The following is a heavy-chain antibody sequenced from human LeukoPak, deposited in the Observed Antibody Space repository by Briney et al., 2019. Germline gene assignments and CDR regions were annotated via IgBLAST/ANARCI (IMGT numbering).Heavy chain of an antibody. CDR3: ARTPRRYYMDV. CDR1: GGSISSSSYY. Sequence: SETLSLTCTVSGGSISSSSYYWGWIRQPPGKGLEWIGSIYYSGNKYYNPSLSSRVTISVDTTKNQFSLRLYSVTAADTAVYYCARTPRRYYMDVWGKGTTVTVSS. J-gene: IGHJ6*03. CDR2: IYYSGNK. V-gene: IGHV4-39*01.